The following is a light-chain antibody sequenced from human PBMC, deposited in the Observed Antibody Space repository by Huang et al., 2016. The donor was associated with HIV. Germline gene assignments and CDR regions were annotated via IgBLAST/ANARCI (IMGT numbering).Light chain of an antibody. Sequence: VILTQSPATLSVSPGEGATLSCRASQNIGTHLAWDQQRPGQAPRLLMFGASTRATGVPARFNGRGSGTEFNLNISGLQSEDFATYYCQHYNNWPPLSFGGGTEVDI. CDR1: QNIGTH. CDR2: GAS. J-gene: IGKJ4*01. V-gene: IGKV3-15*01. CDR3: QHYNNWPPLS.